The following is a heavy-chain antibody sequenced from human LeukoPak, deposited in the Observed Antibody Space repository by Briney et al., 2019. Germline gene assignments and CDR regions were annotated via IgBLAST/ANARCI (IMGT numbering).Heavy chain of an antibody. Sequence: SETLSLTCTVSGGSISSYYWSWIRLPAGKGLEWIGRIYSSGITDYNPSLKSRVTISVDTSKNQFSLNLISVTPADTAVYYCARGRWPQLPDNWGQGTPVTVSS. CDR1: GGSISSYY. D-gene: IGHD1-1*01. CDR2: IYSSGIT. V-gene: IGHV4-4*07. J-gene: IGHJ4*02. CDR3: ARGRWPQLPDN.